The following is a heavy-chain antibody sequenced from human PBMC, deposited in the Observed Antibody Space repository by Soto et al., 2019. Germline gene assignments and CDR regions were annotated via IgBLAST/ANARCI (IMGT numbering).Heavy chain of an antibody. D-gene: IGHD6-6*01. V-gene: IGHV4-39*01. CDR1: GGSISSSSYY. CDR2: IYYSGST. Sequence: PSETLSLTCTVSGGSISSSSYYWGWIRQPPGKGLEWIGSIYYSGSTYYNPSLKSRVTISVDTSKNQFSLKLSSVTAADTAVYYCARRKGYSSSSFYWGQGTLVTV. J-gene: IGHJ4*02. CDR3: ARRKGYSSSSFY.